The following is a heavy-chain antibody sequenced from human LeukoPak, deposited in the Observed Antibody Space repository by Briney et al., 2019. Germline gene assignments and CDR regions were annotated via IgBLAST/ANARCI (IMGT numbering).Heavy chain of an antibody. D-gene: IGHD1-26*01. Sequence: GRSLRLSCAASGFTFSSYGMHWVRQAPGKGLEWVAVIWYDGNNKYYADFVKGRFTISRDNSKNTLYLQLNSLRAEDTAVYDCARDRGSREDGMDVWGQGTTVTVSS. CDR2: IWYDGNNK. V-gene: IGHV3-33*01. J-gene: IGHJ6*02. CDR1: GFTFSSYG. CDR3: ARDRGSREDGMDV.